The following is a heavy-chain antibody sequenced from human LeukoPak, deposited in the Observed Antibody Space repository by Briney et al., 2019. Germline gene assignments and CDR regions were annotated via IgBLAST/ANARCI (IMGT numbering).Heavy chain of an antibody. Sequence: GGSLRLSCAASGFTFSSFEMNWVRQAPGKGLEWLSYISSSGGTTYYADSVKGRFTSSRDNPQNPLYLQMNSLRAEDTAIYYCARYYFGAGDTWGQGVLVTVSS. V-gene: IGHV3-48*03. J-gene: IGHJ5*02. CDR1: GFTFSSFE. CDR3: ARYYFGAGDT. CDR2: ISSSGGTT. D-gene: IGHD3-10*01.